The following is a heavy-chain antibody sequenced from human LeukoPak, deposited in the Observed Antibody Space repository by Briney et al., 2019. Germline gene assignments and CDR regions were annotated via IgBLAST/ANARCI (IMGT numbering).Heavy chain of an antibody. CDR2: ISGSGGST. Sequence: KTGGSLRLSCAASGFTFSSSAMSWVRQAPGKGLEWVSAISGSGGSTYYADSVKGRFTISRDNSKNTLYLQMNSLRAEDTAVYYCAKVAILMAWGYYDSSGYFYFDHWGQGTLVTVSS. V-gene: IGHV3-23*01. CDR3: AKVAILMAWGYYDSSGYFYFDH. D-gene: IGHD3-22*01. J-gene: IGHJ4*02. CDR1: GFTFSSSA.